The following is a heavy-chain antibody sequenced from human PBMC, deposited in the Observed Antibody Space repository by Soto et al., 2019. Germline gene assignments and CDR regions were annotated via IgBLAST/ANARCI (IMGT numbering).Heavy chain of an antibody. CDR3: ARPVNYYYYYMDV. J-gene: IGHJ6*03. CDR1: GGSISSSTSY. Sequence: SETLSLTCTVSGGSISSSTSYWGWIRQPPGKKLEWIGSINNSESTYYSTSLKNRDNISADTSKNLFSLKLSSVTAADTAVYYCARPVNYYYYYMDVWGKGTMVT. CDR2: INNSEST. V-gene: IGHV4-39*01.